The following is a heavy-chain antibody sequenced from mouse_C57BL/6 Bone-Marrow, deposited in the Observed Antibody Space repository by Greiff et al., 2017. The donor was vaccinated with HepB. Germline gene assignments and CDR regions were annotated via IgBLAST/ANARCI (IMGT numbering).Heavy chain of an antibody. D-gene: IGHD2-3*01. CDR1: GYSITSGYY. CDR3: ARGIYDGYHEGFAY. J-gene: IGHJ3*01. Sequence: ESGPGLVKPSQSLSLTCSVTGYSITSGYYWNWIRQFPGNKLEWMGYISYDGSNNYNPSLKNRISITRDTSKNQFFLKLNSVTTEDTATYYCARGIYDGYHEGFAYWGQGTLVTVSA. CDR2: ISYDGSN. V-gene: IGHV3-6*01.